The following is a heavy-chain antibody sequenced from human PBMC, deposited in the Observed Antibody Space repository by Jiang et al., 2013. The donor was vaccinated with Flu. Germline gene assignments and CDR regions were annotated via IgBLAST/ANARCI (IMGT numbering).Heavy chain of an antibody. V-gene: IGHV3-23*01. CDR3: AKDHIYGDYYYFDS. CDR1: GFTFTNYA. J-gene: IGHJ4*02. D-gene: IGHD4-17*01. Sequence: QLLESGGGLVQPGGSLRLSCAASGFTFTNYAMNWVRQAPGKGLEWVSTITGSGGTTYYADSVKGRFTLSRDNSKNTLYLQMISLRAEDTAVYYCAKDHIYGDYYYFDSWGQGTLVTVSS. CDR2: ITGSGGTT.